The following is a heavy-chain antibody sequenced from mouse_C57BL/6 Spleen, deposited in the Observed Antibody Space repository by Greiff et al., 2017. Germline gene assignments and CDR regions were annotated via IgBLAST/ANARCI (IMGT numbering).Heavy chain of an antibody. Sequence: QVQLQQSGAELARPGASVKLSCKASGYTFTSYGISWVKQRTGQGLEWIGEIYPRSGNTYYNEKFKGKATLTADKSSSTAYMELRSLTSEDSAVYVCHDYGSSSGGFAYWGQGTLVTVSA. D-gene: IGHD1-1*01. V-gene: IGHV1-81*01. CDR3: HDYGSSSGGFAY. J-gene: IGHJ3*01. CDR2: IYPRSGNT. CDR1: GYTFTSYG.